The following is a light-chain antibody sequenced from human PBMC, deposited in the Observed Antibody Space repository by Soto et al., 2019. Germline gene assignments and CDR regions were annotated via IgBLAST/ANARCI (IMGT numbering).Light chain of an antibody. CDR3: QQPPYT. CDR1: QTPRTF. J-gene: IGKJ3*01. Sequence: DIQMTQSPSSLSASVGDRFTITCRASQTPRTFLNWYQQKPGKAPKLLIYATSTLQSGVPSRFSGRDSGAGFTLTINNLQPEDFATYYCQQPPYTFGPGTKVDIK. V-gene: IGKV1-39*01. CDR2: ATS.